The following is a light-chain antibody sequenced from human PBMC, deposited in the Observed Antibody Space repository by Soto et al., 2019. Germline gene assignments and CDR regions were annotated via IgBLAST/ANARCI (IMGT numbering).Light chain of an antibody. CDR3: SSYAGSSNV. J-gene: IGLJ1*01. Sequence: QSVLTQPRSASGTPGQSVAISCTGTSSDVGGYNYVSWYQQHPGKASKLMIYEVNKRPSGVPDRFSGSKSGNTASLTVSGLQAEDEADYYCSSYAGSSNVFGTGTKVTVL. CDR2: EVN. V-gene: IGLV2-8*01. CDR1: SSDVGGYNY.